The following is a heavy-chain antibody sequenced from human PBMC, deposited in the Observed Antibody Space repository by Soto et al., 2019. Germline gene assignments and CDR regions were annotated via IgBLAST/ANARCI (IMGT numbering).Heavy chain of an antibody. V-gene: IGHV4-59*01. CDR1: GGSMISYY. CDR2: TYYSGTT. CDR3: ARVRGTAGKRYFDY. J-gene: IGHJ4*02. D-gene: IGHD6-13*01. Sequence: QVQLQESGPRLVKPSETLSLTCTVSGGSMISYYWNWMRQAPGKGLEWIGYTYYSGTTTYNPSLKGRVTISVDSSKNQFALKLSSVTAADTTVYFCARVRGTAGKRYFDYWGQGTLVTVSS.